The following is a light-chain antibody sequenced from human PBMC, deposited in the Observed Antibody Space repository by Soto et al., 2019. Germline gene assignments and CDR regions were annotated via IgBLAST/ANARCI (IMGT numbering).Light chain of an antibody. J-gene: IGLJ1*01. CDR1: SSDVGGYEY. Sequence: QSALTQPASVSGSPGQSITISCTGTSSDVGGYEYVSWYQQYPGKAPKLMIYEVSNRPSGVSNRFSGSKSGNTASLTISGLQAEDEADYYCSSYTSSSTLYVFGTGTKVTVL. CDR3: SSYTSSSTLYV. CDR2: EVS. V-gene: IGLV2-14*01.